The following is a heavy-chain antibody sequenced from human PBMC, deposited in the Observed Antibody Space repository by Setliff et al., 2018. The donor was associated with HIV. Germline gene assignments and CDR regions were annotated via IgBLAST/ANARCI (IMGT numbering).Heavy chain of an antibody. J-gene: IGHJ4*02. CDR2: ISGYNGNT. Sequence: ASVKVSCKASGYTFTDYYIHWVRQAPGQGLEWMGWISGYNGNTKYAQNMQGRVTMTTDTSTSTAYMEVRSLRSDDTAVYYCARDAGYSYGPTSRNLDQWGQGTLVTVSS. CDR3: ARDAGYSYGPTSRNLDQ. D-gene: IGHD5-18*01. CDR1: GYTFTDYY. V-gene: IGHV1-18*04.